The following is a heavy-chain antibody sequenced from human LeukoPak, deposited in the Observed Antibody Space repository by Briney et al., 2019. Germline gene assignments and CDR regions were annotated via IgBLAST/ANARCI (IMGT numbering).Heavy chain of an antibody. V-gene: IGHV1-2*02. CDR2: INPNSGGT. CDR3: ARGAVVVVPPSAPLDP. D-gene: IGHD2-15*01. CDR1: GYTFTGYH. Sequence: VASVKVSCKASGYTFTGYHMHWVRQAPGQGLEWMGWINPNSGGTNYAQKFQGGVTMTRDTSVSTAYMELSRLRSDDTAVYYCARGAVVVVPPSAPLDPWGQGTLVTVSS. J-gene: IGHJ5*02.